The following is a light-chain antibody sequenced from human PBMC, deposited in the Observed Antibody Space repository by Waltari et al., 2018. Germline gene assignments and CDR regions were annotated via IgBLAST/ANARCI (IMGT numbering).Light chain of an antibody. J-gene: IGLJ1*01. CDR2: DVS. V-gene: IGLV2-11*01. CDR1: SSDVGGYNY. CDR3: CSYAGSYTYV. Sequence: QSALTQPRSVSGSPGQSVTISCTGTSSDVGGYNYVSWYQQPPGKAPKLMIYDVSKRPAGVPDRFSGCKSGNTDSLTISGLQAEDDADYYCCSYAGSYTYVFGTGTKVTVL.